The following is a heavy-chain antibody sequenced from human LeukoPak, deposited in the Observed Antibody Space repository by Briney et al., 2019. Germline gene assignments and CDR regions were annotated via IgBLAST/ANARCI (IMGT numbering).Heavy chain of an antibody. V-gene: IGHV1-69*05. CDR2: IIPIFGTA. CDR1: GGTFSSYA. J-gene: IGHJ6*03. D-gene: IGHD6-13*01. Sequence: WASVKVSCKASGGTFSSYAISWVRQAPGQGLEWMGGIIPIFGTANYAQKFQGRVTITTDESTSTAYMELSSLRSEDTAVYYCAREEAQRAAGSLNYYYYYYMDVWGKGTTVTVSS. CDR3: AREEAQRAAGSLNYYYYYYMDV.